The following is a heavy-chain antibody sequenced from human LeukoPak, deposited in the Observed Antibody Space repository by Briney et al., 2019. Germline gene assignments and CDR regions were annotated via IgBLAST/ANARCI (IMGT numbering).Heavy chain of an antibody. V-gene: IGHV4-34*01. Sequence: SETLSLTCAVYGGSFSGYYWSWIRQPPGKGLEWIGEINHSGSTNYNPSLKSRVTISVDTSKNQFSLKLSSVTAADTAVYYCARWANRGTTIDYWGQGTLVTVPS. CDR3: ARWANRGTTIDY. CDR2: INHSGST. CDR1: GGSFSGYY. J-gene: IGHJ4*02. D-gene: IGHD1-7*01.